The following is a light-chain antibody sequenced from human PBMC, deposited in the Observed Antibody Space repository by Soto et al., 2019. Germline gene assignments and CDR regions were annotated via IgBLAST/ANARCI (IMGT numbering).Light chain of an antibody. CDR1: QDIYDY. CDR3: EQYDKSPRFT. J-gene: IGKJ2*01. Sequence: DIQMTQSPSSLSASVGDSVTITCQASQDIYDYLNWYQHKPGKAPRLLIYAASNLEKGVPSRFRGSGSGTDLTFTINSLQPEDIATYYCEQYDKSPRFTFGRGTRLEI. V-gene: IGKV1-33*01. CDR2: AAS.